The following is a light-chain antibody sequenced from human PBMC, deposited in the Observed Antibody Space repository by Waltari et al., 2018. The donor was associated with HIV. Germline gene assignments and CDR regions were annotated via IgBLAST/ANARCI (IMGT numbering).Light chain of an antibody. CDR2: RND. CDR3: VTWDDSLRGVV. CDR1: TPTIGSNS. Sequence: SVVTQPPSASGTPGQRVTISCSGNTPTIGSNSVFWYQHLPETAPKLLIHRNDQRPSGFPDRFSGSTSGTSASLAISGLRSEDEADYYCVTWDDSLRGVVFGGGTKVAVL. V-gene: IGLV1-47*01. J-gene: IGLJ2*01.